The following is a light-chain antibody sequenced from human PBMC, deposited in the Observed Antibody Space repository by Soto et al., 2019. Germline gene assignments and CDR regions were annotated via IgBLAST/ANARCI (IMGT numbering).Light chain of an antibody. V-gene: IGLV1-36*01. J-gene: IGLJ2*01. Sequence: QSVLTQPPSVSAAPRQRVTISCSGSSSNIGNNAVNWYQQLPGKAPKLLIYYDDLLPSGVSDRFSGSKSGTSASLAISGLQSEDEADYYCAAWGDSLNGLVFGGGTKLTVL. CDR2: YDD. CDR1: SSNIGNNA. CDR3: AAWGDSLNGLV.